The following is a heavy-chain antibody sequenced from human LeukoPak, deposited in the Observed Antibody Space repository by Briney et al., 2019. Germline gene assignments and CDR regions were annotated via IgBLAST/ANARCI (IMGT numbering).Heavy chain of an antibody. CDR1: GGSISNY. J-gene: IGHJ2*01. CDR3: ARDVDSRTTIFGVVGYFDL. D-gene: IGHD3-3*01. Sequence: SETLSLTCTVSGGSISNYWSWIRQPAGKGLEWIGRIYTSGSTNHNPSLKSRVTMSVDTSKNQFSLKLSSVTAADTAVYYCARDVDSRTTIFGVVGYFDLWGRGTLVTVSS. CDR2: IYTSGST. V-gene: IGHV4-4*07.